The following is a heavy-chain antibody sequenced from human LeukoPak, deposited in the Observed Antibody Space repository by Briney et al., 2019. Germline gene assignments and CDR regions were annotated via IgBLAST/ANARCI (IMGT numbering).Heavy chain of an antibody. CDR1: GFTFSSYG. J-gene: IGHJ4*02. Sequence: GGSLRLSCAASGFTFSSYGMHWVRQAPGKGLEWVAFIRYDGSNKYYADSVKGRFTISRDNSKNTLYLQMNSLRAEDTAVYYCAKEMATIPLGFDYWGQGTLVTVSS. V-gene: IGHV3-30*02. CDR2: IRYDGSNK. D-gene: IGHD5-24*01. CDR3: AKEMATIPLGFDY.